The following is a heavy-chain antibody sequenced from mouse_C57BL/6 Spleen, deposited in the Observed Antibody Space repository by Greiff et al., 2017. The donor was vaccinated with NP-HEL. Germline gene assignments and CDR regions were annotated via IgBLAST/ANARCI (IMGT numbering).Heavy chain of an antibody. Sequence: VQLQESGAELVRPGASVKLSCKASGYTFTDYYINWVKQRPGQGLEWIARIYPGSGNTYYNEKFKGKATLTAEKSSSTAYMQLSSLTSEDSAVYFCARSPIITTGAMDYWGQGTSVTVSS. CDR2: IYPGSGNT. CDR1: GYTFTDYY. V-gene: IGHV1-76*01. CDR3: ARSPIITTGAMDY. D-gene: IGHD1-1*01. J-gene: IGHJ4*01.